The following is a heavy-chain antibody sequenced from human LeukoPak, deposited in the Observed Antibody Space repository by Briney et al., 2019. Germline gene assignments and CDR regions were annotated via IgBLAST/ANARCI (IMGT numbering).Heavy chain of an antibody. J-gene: IGHJ4*02. CDR2: INPSGGST. Sequence: ASVKVSCKASGYTFTNYYMHWVRQAPGQGLEWMGIINPSGGSTTYAQKFQGRVTMTRNTSITTVYMEVNSLTSEDTAVYYCARGQWRFGVFQPYYFDYWGQGTLVTVSS. V-gene: IGHV1-46*01. CDR3: ARGQWRFGVFQPYYFDY. D-gene: IGHD3-10*01. CDR1: GYTFTNYY.